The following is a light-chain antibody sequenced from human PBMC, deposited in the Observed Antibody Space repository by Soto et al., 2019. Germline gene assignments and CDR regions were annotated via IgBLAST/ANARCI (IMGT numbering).Light chain of an antibody. CDR1: QGISSY. Sequence: AIQLTQSPSSLSASVGDRVTITCRASQGISSYLAWYQQKPGKAPKLLIYKASSLESGVPSRFSGSGSGTDFTLTISCLQSEDFATYYCQQYYSYPPGTFGQGTRLEIK. CDR3: QQYYSYPPGT. J-gene: IGKJ5*01. V-gene: IGKV1-13*02. CDR2: KAS.